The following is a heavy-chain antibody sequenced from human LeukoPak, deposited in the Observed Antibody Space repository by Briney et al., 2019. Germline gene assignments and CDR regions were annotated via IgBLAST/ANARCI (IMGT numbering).Heavy chain of an antibody. J-gene: IGHJ4*02. CDR3: ARETYYYDSSGYYYSRGKDY. CDR2: ISSRSRTI. V-gene: IGHV3-48*01. D-gene: IGHD3-22*01. Sequence: GGSLRLSCAASGFTFSRDSMNWVRQAPGKGLEWVSYISSRSRTIYYADSVKGRFTISRDNAKNSLYLQMNSLRAEDTAVYYCARETYYYDSSGYYYSRGKDYWGQGTLVTVSS. CDR1: GFTFSRDS.